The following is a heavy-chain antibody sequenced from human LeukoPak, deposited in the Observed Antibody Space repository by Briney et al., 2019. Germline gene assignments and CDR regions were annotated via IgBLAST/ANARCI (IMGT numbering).Heavy chain of an antibody. CDR3: AREFGQLWNIEDWFDP. CDR1: GFTFSSYW. D-gene: IGHD5-18*01. Sequence: PGGSLRLSCAASGFTFSSYWMSWVRQAPGKGLEWVANIKQDGSEKYYVDSVKGRFTISRDNAKNSLYLQMNSLRAEDTAVYYCAREFGQLWNIEDWFDPWGQGTLVTVSS. CDR2: IKQDGSEK. V-gene: IGHV3-7*01. J-gene: IGHJ5*02.